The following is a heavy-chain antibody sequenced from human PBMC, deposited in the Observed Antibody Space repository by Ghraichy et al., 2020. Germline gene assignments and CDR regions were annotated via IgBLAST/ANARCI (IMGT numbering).Heavy chain of an antibody. CDR2: ISVNGDTT. CDR3: VKVVTNHLGVVGYYFDY. V-gene: IGHV3-23*01. Sequence: GGSLRLSCAASGFTFSSFAMSWARQAPGKGLEWVSAISVNGDTTYYADSVKGRFTISRDISKNTLYLQMNSLRSEDTAVYYCVKVVTNHLGVVGYYFDYWGQGTLVTVSS. J-gene: IGHJ4*02. D-gene: IGHD1-14*01. CDR1: GFTFSSFA.